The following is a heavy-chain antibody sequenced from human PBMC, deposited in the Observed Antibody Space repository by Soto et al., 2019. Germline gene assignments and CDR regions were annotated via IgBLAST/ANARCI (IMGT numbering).Heavy chain of an antibody. J-gene: IGHJ4*02. V-gene: IGHV4-61*01. D-gene: IGHD3-22*01. CDR3: ARVSPYYYDSSGYYYVGGFDY. CDR2: IYYSGST. CDR1: GGSVSSGSYY. Sequence: PSETLSLTCTVSGGSVSSGSYYWIWIRQPPGKGLEWIGYIYYSGSTNYNPSLKSRVTISVDTSKNQFSLKLSSVTAADTAVYYCARVSPYYYDSSGYYYVGGFDYWGQGTLVTVSS.